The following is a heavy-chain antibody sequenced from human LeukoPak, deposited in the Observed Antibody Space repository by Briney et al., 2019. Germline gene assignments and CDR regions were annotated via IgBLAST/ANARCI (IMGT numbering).Heavy chain of an antibody. J-gene: IGHJ4*02. Sequence: ASVKVSCKASGYTFTSYGISWVRQAPGQGLEWMGWISAYNGNTSYAQKLQGRVTMTTDTSTSTAYMELRSLRSDDTAVYYCARGRYYYDLNWWEFDYWGQGTLVTVSS. V-gene: IGHV1-18*01. D-gene: IGHD3-22*01. CDR2: ISAYNGNT. CDR1: GYTFTSYG. CDR3: ARGRYYYDLNWWEFDY.